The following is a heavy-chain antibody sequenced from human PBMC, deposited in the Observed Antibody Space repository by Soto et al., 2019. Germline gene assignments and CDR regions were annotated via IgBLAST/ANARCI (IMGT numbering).Heavy chain of an antibody. V-gene: IGHV1-58*01. J-gene: IGHJ4*02. CDR1: GFTFTSSA. Sequence: SVNVSCKASGFTFTSSAVQWVRQARGQRLEWIGWIVVGSGNTNYAQKFQERVTITRDMSTSTAYLQWSSLKASDSGFYYCARSTRSSPYFDYWGQGALVTVSS. D-gene: IGHD6-13*01. CDR3: ARSTRSSPYFDY. CDR2: IVVGSGNT.